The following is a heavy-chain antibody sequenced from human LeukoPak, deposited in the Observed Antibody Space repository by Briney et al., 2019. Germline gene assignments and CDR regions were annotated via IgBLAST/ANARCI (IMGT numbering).Heavy chain of an antibody. Sequence: VASVKVSCKASGYTLTNYYMHWVRQAPGQGLEWMGIINPSGGSTSYAQKFQGRVTMTRDTSTSTVYMELSSLRSEDTAVYYCARGTYSSSSGLDTHFDYWGQGTLVTVS. CDR2: INPSGGST. J-gene: IGHJ4*02. V-gene: IGHV1-46*01. CDR1: GYTLTNYY. CDR3: ARGTYSSSSGLDTHFDY. D-gene: IGHD6-6*01.